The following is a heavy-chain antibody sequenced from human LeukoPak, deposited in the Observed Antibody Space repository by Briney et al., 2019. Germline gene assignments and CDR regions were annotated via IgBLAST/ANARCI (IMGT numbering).Heavy chain of an antibody. CDR3: ARVGSYYYYGMDV. V-gene: IGHV4-59*01. D-gene: IGHD3-10*01. CDR2: IYYSGST. Sequence: PSGTLSLTCAVSGASISSYYWSWIRQPPGKGLEWIGYIYYSGSTNYNPSLKSRVTISVDTSKNQFSLKLSSVTAADTAVYYCARVGSYYYYGMDVWGQGTTVTVSS. CDR1: GASISSYY. J-gene: IGHJ6*02.